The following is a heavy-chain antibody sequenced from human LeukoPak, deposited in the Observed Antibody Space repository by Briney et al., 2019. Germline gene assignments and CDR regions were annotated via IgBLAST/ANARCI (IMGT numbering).Heavy chain of an antibody. CDR1: GYTFTGYY. CDR3: ARVGYCSSTSCYSEFDY. D-gene: IGHD2-2*01. CDR2: INTNSGGT. Sequence: ASVKVSCKASGYTFTGYYMHWVRQAPGQGFEWMGWINTNSGGTNYAQKFQGRVTMTRDTSISTAYMELSRLRSDDTAVYYCARVGYCSSTSCYSEFDYWGQGTLVTVSS. J-gene: IGHJ4*02. V-gene: IGHV1-2*02.